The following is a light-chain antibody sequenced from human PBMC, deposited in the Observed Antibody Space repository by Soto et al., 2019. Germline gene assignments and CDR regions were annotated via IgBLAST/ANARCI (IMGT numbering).Light chain of an antibody. CDR2: GAS. CDR3: QQYDNWPWT. Sequence: EIEMTQTPATLSVSPGGIATLSCRASQSISDTLAWYQQKPGQAPRILIYGASRRATGFPARFSGSGSGTDCTLTISSLQSGDVAVYYCQQYDNWPWTLTQGTKVDIK. J-gene: IGKJ1*01. CDR1: QSISDT. V-gene: IGKV3-15*01.